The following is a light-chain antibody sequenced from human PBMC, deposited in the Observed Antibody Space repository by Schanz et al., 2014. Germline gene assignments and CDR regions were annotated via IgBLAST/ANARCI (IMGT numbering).Light chain of an antibody. V-gene: IGKV2-30*01. CDR1: QGLVFSDGNTY. J-gene: IGKJ5*01. CDR3: LQASLWPIA. Sequence: DVVMTQSPLSLSVSLGQPASISCRSSQGLVFSDGNTYLIWFQQRPGQSPRRLIYKVSNRASGVPDRFSGSGSGTDFTLTISRVEAEDVGVYYCLQASLWPIAFGQGTRLEIK. CDR2: KVS.